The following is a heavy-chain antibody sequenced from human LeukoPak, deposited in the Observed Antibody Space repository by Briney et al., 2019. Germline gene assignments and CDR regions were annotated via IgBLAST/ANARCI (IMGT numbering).Heavy chain of an antibody. D-gene: IGHD1-20*01. Sequence: GESLQISCKGSGYSFTSYWIGWVRQMPGKGLEWMGIIYPGDSDTRYSPSFQGRVTISADKSISTAYLQWSSLKASDTAMYYCARPYPDITGTVGAFDIWGQGTMVTVSS. J-gene: IGHJ3*02. CDR3: ARPYPDITGTVGAFDI. CDR1: GYSFTSYW. V-gene: IGHV5-51*01. CDR2: IYPGDSDT.